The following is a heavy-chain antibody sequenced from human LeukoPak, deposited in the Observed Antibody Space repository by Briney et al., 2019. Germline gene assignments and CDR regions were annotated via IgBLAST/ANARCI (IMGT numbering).Heavy chain of an antibody. CDR2: IKQDGSEK. D-gene: IGHD3-10*01. CDR1: GFTFRRGW. J-gene: IGHJ4*02. V-gene: IGHV3-7*01. Sequence: PGGSLRLSCAASGFTFRRGWMRWVRQAPGKGLEWVANIKQDGSEKYYVDSVKGRFTISRDNAKNSLYLQLNSLRHEDSALYHCPSQRGTMVRGVMFQLWGQGTLVTVSS. CDR3: PSQRGTMVRGVMFQL.